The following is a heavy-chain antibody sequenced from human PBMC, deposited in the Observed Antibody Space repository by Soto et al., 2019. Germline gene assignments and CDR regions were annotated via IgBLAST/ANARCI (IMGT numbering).Heavy chain of an antibody. J-gene: IGHJ4*02. V-gene: IGHV3-30*18. CDR1: GFTFSSYG. D-gene: IGHD6-13*01. CDR3: AKDIYGSSWYYFDY. CDR2: ISYDGSNK. Sequence: GGSLRLSCAASGFTFSSYGMHWVRQAPGKGLEWVAVISYDGSNKYYADSVKGRFTISRDNSKNTLYLQMNSLRAEDTAVYYCAKDIYGSSWYYFDYWGQGTLVTVSS.